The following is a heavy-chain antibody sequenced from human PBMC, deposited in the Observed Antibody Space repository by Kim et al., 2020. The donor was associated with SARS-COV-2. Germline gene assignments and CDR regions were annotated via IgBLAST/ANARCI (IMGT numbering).Heavy chain of an antibody. CDR3: ARQRDSSGYYEFIPGVPDY. D-gene: IGHD3-22*01. J-gene: IGHJ4*02. Sequence: SETLSLTCTVSGGSISSSSYYWGWIRQPPGKGLEWIGSIYYSGSTYYNPSLKSRVTISVDTSKNQFSLKLSSVTAADTAVYYCARQRDSSGYYEFIPGVPDYWGQGTLVTVSS. CDR1: GGSISSSSYY. CDR2: IYYSGST. V-gene: IGHV4-39*01.